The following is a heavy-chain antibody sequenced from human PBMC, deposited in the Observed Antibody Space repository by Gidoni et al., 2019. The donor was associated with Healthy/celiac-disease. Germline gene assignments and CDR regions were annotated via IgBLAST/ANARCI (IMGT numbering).Heavy chain of an antibody. CDR3: ASGEATGDYDPAGY. J-gene: IGHJ4*02. CDR2: MSSSSSYI. V-gene: IGHV3-21*01. Sequence: EVQLVESGGGLVKPGGSLRLSCAASGFTFSSHSMNWVRQAPGKGLEWVSSMSSSSSYIYYADSVKGRFTISRDNAKNSLYLQMNSLRAEETAVYYCASGEATGDYDPAGYWGQGTLVTVSS. D-gene: IGHD4-17*01. CDR1: GFTFSSHS.